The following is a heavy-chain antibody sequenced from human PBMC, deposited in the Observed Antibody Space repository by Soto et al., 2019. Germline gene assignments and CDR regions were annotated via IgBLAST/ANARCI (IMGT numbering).Heavy chain of an antibody. CDR3: ARPPYPGCINAVCYPLDY. CDR2: INPSGGST. Sequence: QVQPVQSGAEVKKPGASVKISCKASGYTFTSYYMHWVRQAPGQGLEWMGIINPSGGSTNYAQKLQGSVAMTRDTSTSTVYMELNSLRSEDTAVYYCARPPYPGCINAVCYPLDYWGQGTLVTVSS. J-gene: IGHJ4*02. V-gene: IGHV1-46*01. D-gene: IGHD2-8*01. CDR1: GYTFTSYY.